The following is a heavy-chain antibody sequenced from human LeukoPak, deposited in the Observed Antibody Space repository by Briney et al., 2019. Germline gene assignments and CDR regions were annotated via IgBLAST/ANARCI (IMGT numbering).Heavy chain of an antibody. CDR3: ARDRYYYDSSGYYSAFDT. CDR2: IYTSAIISGNT. D-gene: IGHD3-22*01. Sequence: SETLSLTCTVSGASISSYYWSWIRQPPGKGLEWIGRIYTSAIISGNTNYNPSLKSRVTMSVDTSKNQFYLRLRSVTAADTAVYYCARDRYYYDSSGYYSAFDTWGQGTMVTVSS. CDR1: GASISSYY. J-gene: IGHJ3*02. V-gene: IGHV4-4*07.